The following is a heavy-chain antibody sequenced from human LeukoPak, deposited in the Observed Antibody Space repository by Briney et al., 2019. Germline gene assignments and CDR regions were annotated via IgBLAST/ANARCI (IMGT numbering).Heavy chain of an antibody. CDR3: ARIYYDSSGYYRDY. CDR2: IYYSGST. D-gene: IGHD3-22*01. Sequence: SETLSLTCTVSGGSISSYYWSWIRQPPGKGLEWIGYIYYSGSTNYNPSLKSRVTISVDTSKNQFSLKLSSVTAADTAVYYCARIYYDSSGYYRDYWGRGTLVTVSS. V-gene: IGHV4-59*01. J-gene: IGHJ4*02. CDR1: GGSISSYY.